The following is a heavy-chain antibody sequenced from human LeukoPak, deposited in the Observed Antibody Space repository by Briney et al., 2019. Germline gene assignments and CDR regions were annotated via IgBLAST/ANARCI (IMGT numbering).Heavy chain of an antibody. D-gene: IGHD1-1*01. Sequence: SETLSLTCTVSGASISSNSYYWGWIRQPPGRGLEWIGSIYYSGSTYYNPSLKSRVTISVDTSKNQFSLKLSSVTAADTAVYYCARPRGRNNWYYFDFWGQGTLVTVSS. CDR3: ARPRGRNNWYYFDF. CDR1: GASISSNSYY. CDR2: IYYSGST. V-gene: IGHV4-39*01. J-gene: IGHJ4*02.